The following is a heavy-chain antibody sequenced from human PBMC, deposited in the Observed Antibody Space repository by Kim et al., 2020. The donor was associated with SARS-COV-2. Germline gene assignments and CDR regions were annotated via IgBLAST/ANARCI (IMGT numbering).Heavy chain of an antibody. V-gene: IGHV4-39*07. CDR3: ARDPGFGNYGMDV. Sequence: NPTLKSRVTISVDTSKNQFSLKLSSVTAADTAVYYCARDPGFGNYGMDVWGQGTTVTVSS. J-gene: IGHJ6*02. D-gene: IGHD3-10*01.